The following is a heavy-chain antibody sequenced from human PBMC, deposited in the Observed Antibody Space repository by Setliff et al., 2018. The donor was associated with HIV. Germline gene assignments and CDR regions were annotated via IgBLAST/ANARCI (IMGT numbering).Heavy chain of an antibody. CDR1: GYSIRSGYY. Sequence: SETLSLTCAVSGYSIRSGYYWGWIRQSPGKGLEWIGTMFRTGTSYYNPSLTSRVTISVDTSKNQFSLKLSSVTAADTAVYYCARGRDDYNYDPFDIWGQGTMVTVSS. J-gene: IGHJ3*02. V-gene: IGHV4-38-2*01. CDR2: MFRTGTS. D-gene: IGHD4-4*01. CDR3: ARGRDDYNYDPFDI.